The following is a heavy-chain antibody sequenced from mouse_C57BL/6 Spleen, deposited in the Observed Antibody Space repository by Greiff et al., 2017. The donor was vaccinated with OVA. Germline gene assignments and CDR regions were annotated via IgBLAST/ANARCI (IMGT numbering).Heavy chain of an antibody. CDR1: GYSITSGYY. D-gene: IGHD2-2*01. CDR3: ARDGYDEYYAMDY. V-gene: IGHV3-6*01. CDR2: ISYDGSN. Sequence: EVKLQESGPGLVKPSQSLSLTCSVTGYSITSGYYWNWIRQFPGNKLEWMGYISYDGSNNYNPSLKNRISITRDTSKNQFFLKLNSVTTEDTATYYCARDGYDEYYAMDYWGQGTSVTVSS. J-gene: IGHJ4*01.